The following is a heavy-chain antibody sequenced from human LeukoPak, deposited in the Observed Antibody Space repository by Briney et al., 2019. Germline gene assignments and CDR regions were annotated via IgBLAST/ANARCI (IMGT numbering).Heavy chain of an antibody. CDR3: ARVSYRYSYYFDY. Sequence: SETLSLTCTVSGGSISSGDYYWSWIRQHPGKGLEWIGYIYYSGSTYYNPSLKSRVTISVDTSKNQFSLKLSSVTAADTAVYYCARVSYRYSYYFDYWGQGTLVTVSS. J-gene: IGHJ4*02. D-gene: IGHD2-15*01. V-gene: IGHV4-31*03. CDR1: GGSISSGDYY. CDR2: IYYSGST.